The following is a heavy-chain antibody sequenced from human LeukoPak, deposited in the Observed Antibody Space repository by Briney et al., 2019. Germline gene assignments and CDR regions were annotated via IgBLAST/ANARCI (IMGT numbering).Heavy chain of an antibody. V-gene: IGHV3-30*04. Sequence: PGGSLRLSCAASGFTFSSYAMHWVRQAPGKGLEWVAVISYDGSNKYYADSVKGRFTISRDNSKNTLYLQMNSLRAEDTAVYYCAGVPSRVERFSGDYWGQGTLVTVSS. J-gene: IGHJ4*02. CDR2: ISYDGSNK. D-gene: IGHD3-10*01. CDR1: GFTFSSYA. CDR3: AGVPSRVERFSGDY.